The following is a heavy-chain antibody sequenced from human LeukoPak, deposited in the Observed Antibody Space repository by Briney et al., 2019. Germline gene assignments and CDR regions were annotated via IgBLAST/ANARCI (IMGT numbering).Heavy chain of an antibody. D-gene: IGHD6-6*01. Sequence: GGSLRLSCAASGFTFSSYSMNWVRRAPGKGLEWVSSISSSSSYIYYADSVKGRFTISRDNSKNTLYLQMNSLRAEDTAVYYCARRSIAARYNWFDPWGQGTLVTVSS. CDR2: ISSSSSYI. CDR3: ARRSIAARYNWFDP. V-gene: IGHV3-21*01. CDR1: GFTFSSYS. J-gene: IGHJ5*02.